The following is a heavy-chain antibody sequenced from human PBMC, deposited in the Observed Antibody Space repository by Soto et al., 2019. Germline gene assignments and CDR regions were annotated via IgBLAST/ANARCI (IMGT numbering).Heavy chain of an antibody. J-gene: IGHJ3*02. Sequence: ETLSLTCTVSGGSISSGGYYWSWIRQHPGKGLEWVANIKQDGNGKYYVDSVKGRFTISRDNAKNSLYLQMNSLRAEDTAVYYCARGLGSSGWYSPWDAFDIWGQGTMVTVSS. CDR2: IKQDGNGK. D-gene: IGHD6-19*01. V-gene: IGHV3-7*01. CDR3: ARGLGSSGWYSPWDAFDI. CDR1: GGSISSGGYY.